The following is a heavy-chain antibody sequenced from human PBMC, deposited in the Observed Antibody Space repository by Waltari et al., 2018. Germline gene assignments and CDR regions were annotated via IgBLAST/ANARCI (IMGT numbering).Heavy chain of an antibody. V-gene: IGHV3-30*03. D-gene: IGHD3-9*01. CDR1: GLIFRDHG. CDR3: ARDRWLQSRGYFDY. CDR2: ISYDGYNK. J-gene: IGHJ4*02. Sequence: QVQLVESGGGVVEPGRSLRLTCADPGLIFRDHGMPWVRQAPGKGLEWVASISYDGYNKYYGDSVKGRFTISRDNSAKTLHLQMSSLTTEDTAVYYCARDRWLQSRGYFDYWGQETQVTVSS.